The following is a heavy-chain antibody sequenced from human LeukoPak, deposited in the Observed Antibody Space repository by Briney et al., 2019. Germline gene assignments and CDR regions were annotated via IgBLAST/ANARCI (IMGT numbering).Heavy chain of an antibody. Sequence: GGSLRLSCAASGFTFSSYSMNWVRQAPGKGLEWVSSISDSSKYTYYADSVKGRFTISRDNAKNSLYLQMNNLRAEDTAVYYCARGGDNYGYIFDYWGQGTLVTVSS. J-gene: IGHJ4*02. CDR1: GFTFSSYS. V-gene: IGHV3-21*01. D-gene: IGHD5-18*01. CDR3: ARGGDNYGYIFDY. CDR2: ISDSSKYT.